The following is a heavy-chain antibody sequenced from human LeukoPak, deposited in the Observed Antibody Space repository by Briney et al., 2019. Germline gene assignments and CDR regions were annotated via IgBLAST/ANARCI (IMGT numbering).Heavy chain of an antibody. D-gene: IGHD3-22*01. CDR2: INHSGST. CDR1: GGSFSGYY. Sequence: SETLSLTCAVYGGSFSGYYWSWIRQPPGKGLEWIGEINHSGSTNYNPSLKSRVTISVDTSKNQFSLKLSSVTAADTAVYYCARAYYYDSSGYYLGLDYWGQGTLVTVSS. J-gene: IGHJ4*02. V-gene: IGHV4-34*01. CDR3: ARAYYYDSSGYYLGLDY.